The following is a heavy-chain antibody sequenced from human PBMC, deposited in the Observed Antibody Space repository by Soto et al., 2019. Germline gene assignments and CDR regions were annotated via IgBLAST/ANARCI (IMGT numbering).Heavy chain of an antibody. CDR1: GYTFTSYG. J-gene: IGHJ5*02. CDR3: ASDRTTVTTLHWFDP. CDR2: ISAYNGNT. D-gene: IGHD4-17*01. Sequence: QVQLVQSGAEVKKPGASVKVSCKASGYTFTSYGISWVRQAPGQGLEWMGWISAYNGNTNYAQKLQGRVTMTTDTSTSTAYMELRSLRSDDTAVYYCASDRTTVTTLHWFDPWGQGTLVTVSS. V-gene: IGHV1-18*01.